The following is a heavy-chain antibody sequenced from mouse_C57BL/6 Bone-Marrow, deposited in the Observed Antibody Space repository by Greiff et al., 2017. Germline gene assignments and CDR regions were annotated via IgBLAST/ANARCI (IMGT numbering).Heavy chain of an antibody. J-gene: IGHJ4*01. CDR2: IDPSDSEP. CDR1: GYTFTNYW. Sequence: VQLQQPGAELVRPGSSVKLSCKASGYTFTNYWMHWVKQRPIQGLDWIGNIDPSDSEPHYNQKFKDKATFTVDKSSSTAYMQLSSLTSEDSAVYYCAGDGGSSYGAMDYWGQGTSVTVSS. D-gene: IGHD1-1*01. V-gene: IGHV1-52*01. CDR3: AGDGGSSYGAMDY.